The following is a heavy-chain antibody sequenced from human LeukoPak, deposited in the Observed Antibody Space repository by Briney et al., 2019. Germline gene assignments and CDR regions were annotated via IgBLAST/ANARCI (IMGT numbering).Heavy chain of an antibody. Sequence: GGSLTVSRAASGFTVSTNYMSWVRQAPGKGLEWVSIIYSGGSTYYADSVKGRFTISRDISQNTLYLQMKSLRAEDTAVYYCARDLGYSAYATVRGYAVDIWGEGALGTVSS. CDR3: ARDLGYSAYATVRGYAVDI. J-gene: IGHJ3*02. D-gene: IGHD5-12*01. V-gene: IGHV3-66*01. CDR2: IYSGGST. CDR1: GFTVSTNY.